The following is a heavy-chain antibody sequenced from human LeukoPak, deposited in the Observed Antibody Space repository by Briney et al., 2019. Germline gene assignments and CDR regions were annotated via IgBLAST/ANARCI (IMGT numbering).Heavy chain of an antibody. CDR1: GFTFSRYA. J-gene: IGHJ4*02. V-gene: IGHV3-30-3*01. Sequence: GGSLRLSCAVSGFTFSRYAIHWVRQAPRKGLGWVAVILYDGSNKYYADSVKGRFTLSRDNSKNTLYLQMNSLRPEDTAVYYCARRYSNTWYYFDYCGQGTLVTVSS. CDR2: ILYDGSNK. CDR3: ARRYSNTWYYFDY. D-gene: IGHD6-13*01.